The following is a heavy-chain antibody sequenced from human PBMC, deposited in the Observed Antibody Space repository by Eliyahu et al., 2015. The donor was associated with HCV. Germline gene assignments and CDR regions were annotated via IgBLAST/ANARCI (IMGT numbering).Heavy chain of an antibody. D-gene: IGHD5-18*01. CDR3: ARDFGQLWFVYYGMDV. CDR2: ISYDGGNK. V-gene: IGHV3-30-3*01. J-gene: IGHJ6*02. Sequence: QVQLVESGGGVVQPGRSLRLSCXASGFTXSSYAMHGVRQAPGKGLEWVAVISYDGGNKYYADSVKGRFTISRDNSKNTLYLQMNSLRAEDTAVYYCARDFGQLWFVYYGMDVWGQGTTVTVSS. CDR1: GFTXSSYA.